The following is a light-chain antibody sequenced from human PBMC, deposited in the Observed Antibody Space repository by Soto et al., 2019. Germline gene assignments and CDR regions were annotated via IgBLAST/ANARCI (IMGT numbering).Light chain of an antibody. CDR3: QQRNSYPIT. V-gene: IGKV1-5*03. CDR2: KAS. Sequence: DIQMTPSPSTLSRSLGDRVTITCLASQTIISCLAGYQQKAGKAPELMIYKASTLKSGVPSSFSGSGSGTEFTLTISSLQPEDFATYYCQQRNSYPITFGQGTRLEIK. CDR1: QTIISC. J-gene: IGKJ5*01.